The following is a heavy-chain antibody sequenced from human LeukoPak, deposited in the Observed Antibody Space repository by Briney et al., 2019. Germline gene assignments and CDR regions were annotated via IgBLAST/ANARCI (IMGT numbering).Heavy chain of an antibody. V-gene: IGHV4-4*07. CDR2: ISTSGST. J-gene: IGHJ4*02. Sequence: SETLSLTCTVSGGSISSYYWSWIRQPAGKGLESIGHISTSGSTNYNPSLKSRVTISVDTSKNQFSLKLSSVTAADTAVYYCAGYYGSGGAFDYWGQGTLVTVSS. CDR3: AGYYGSGGAFDY. CDR1: GGSISSYY. D-gene: IGHD3-10*01.